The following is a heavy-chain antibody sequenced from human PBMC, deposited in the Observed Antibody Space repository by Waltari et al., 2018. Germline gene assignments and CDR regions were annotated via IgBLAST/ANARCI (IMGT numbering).Heavy chain of an antibody. CDR1: GDSIPSPSFY. Sequence: QVQLQESGPGLVKPSQTLSLTCTVSGDSIPSPSFYWNWVRQPAGKGLEWIGRFYSSEYINYNPSLKSRVTISRDTSKKQFFLKLTSVTAADTAFYYCAREVTKVELGRRLPHFFDSWGQGTLVTVSS. V-gene: IGHV4-61*02. CDR3: AREVTKVELGRRLPHFFDS. CDR2: FYSSEYI. J-gene: IGHJ4*02. D-gene: IGHD7-27*01.